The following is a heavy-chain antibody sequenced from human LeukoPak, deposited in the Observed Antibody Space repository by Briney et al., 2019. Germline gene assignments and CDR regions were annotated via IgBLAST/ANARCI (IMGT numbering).Heavy chain of an antibody. CDR2: ISSSSSYI. J-gene: IGHJ4*02. CDR3: ARGGVVPAASDY. Sequence: GGSLRLSCAASGFTFSSYSMNWVRQPPGKGLEWVSSISSSSSYIYYADSVKGRFTISRDNAKNSLYLQMNSLRAEDTAVYYCARGGVVPAASDYWGQGTLVTVSS. V-gene: IGHV3-21*01. D-gene: IGHD2-2*01. CDR1: GFTFSSYS.